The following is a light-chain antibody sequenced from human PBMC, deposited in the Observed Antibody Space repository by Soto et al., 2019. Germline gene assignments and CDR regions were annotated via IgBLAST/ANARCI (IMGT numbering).Light chain of an antibody. CDR2: DAS. Sequence: DIQLTRAPATRTSWFGDIVTITCRASQNIRNLLAWYQQKPGKAPKPLIYDASTLKTGVPSRFSGSGSGSEFNFTITGLQTDDFATYFCQQYNTYATFGQGTRLEIK. V-gene: IGKV1-5*01. CDR1: QNIRNL. CDR3: QQYNTYAT. J-gene: IGKJ5*01.